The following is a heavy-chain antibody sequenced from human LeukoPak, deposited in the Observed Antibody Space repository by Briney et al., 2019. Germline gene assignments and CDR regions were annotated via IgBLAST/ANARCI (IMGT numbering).Heavy chain of an antibody. CDR1: GFTVSSNY. J-gene: IGHJ4*02. CDR2: IYSGGST. CDR3: ARDPGVGAMY. V-gene: IGHV3-66*01. D-gene: IGHD1-26*01. Sequence: GGSLRLSCAASGFTVSSNYMSWVRQAPGKGVEGVSVIYSGGSTYYADSVKGRFTIYRDNSKNTLYLQMNSLRAEDTAVYYCARDPGVGAMYWGQGTLVTVSS.